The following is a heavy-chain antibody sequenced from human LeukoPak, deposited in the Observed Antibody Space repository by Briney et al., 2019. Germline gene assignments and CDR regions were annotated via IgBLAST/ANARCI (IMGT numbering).Heavy chain of an antibody. J-gene: IGHJ4*02. Sequence: GGSLRLSCAASGFTVSSNYMSWVRQAPGKGLEWVSVISSGGSTYYADSVKGRFTISRDNSKNTPYLQMNSLRAEDTAVYYCARDFGGSYFYFDYWGQGTLVTVSS. CDR2: ISSGGST. CDR1: GFTVSSNY. D-gene: IGHD1-26*01. V-gene: IGHV3-66*01. CDR3: ARDFGGSYFYFDY.